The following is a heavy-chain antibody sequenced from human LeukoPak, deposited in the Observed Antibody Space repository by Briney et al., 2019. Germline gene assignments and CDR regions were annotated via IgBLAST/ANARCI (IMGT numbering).Heavy chain of an antibody. CDR2: INTNTEKP. CDR1: GYTFTRYD. CDR3: ARIVGATEALDS. J-gene: IGHJ4*02. Sequence: GASVTVSCKASGYTFTRYDMNWMRQAPGQGLEFLDWINTNTEKPSYAEDFTGRFVFSLDTSVTTAYLHINNLRADDSAIYYCARIVGATEALDSWGQGTLVTVSS. V-gene: IGHV7-4-1*02. D-gene: IGHD1-26*01.